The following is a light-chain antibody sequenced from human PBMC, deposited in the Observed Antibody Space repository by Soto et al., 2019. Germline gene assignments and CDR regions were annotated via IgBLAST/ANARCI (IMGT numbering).Light chain of an antibody. CDR2: DAS. CDR1: QSISTY. V-gene: IGKV1-39*01. CDR3: QQSDSTPYT. J-gene: IGKJ2*01. Sequence: IQMTQSPSSLSASVGDRVTIACRASQSISTYLNWYQQKPGKAPNLLIYDASSLLSGVPSRFSGSGSGTDFTLTISSLQPEDFSIYYCQQSDSTPYTFGQGTKLEIK.